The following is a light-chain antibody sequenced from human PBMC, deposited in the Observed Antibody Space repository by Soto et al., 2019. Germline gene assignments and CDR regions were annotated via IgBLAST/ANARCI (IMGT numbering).Light chain of an antibody. CDR2: DNN. V-gene: IGLV1-51*01. J-gene: IGLJ2*01. Sequence: QSVLTQPPSVSAAPGQTVTISCSGSSSNIGNNYVSWYQQLPGTAPKLLIYDNNRRPSGIPDRFSGSKSGTSATLGITGLQTGDEADYYCAAVDNSLSGGVFGGGTKLTVL. CDR1: SSNIGNNY. CDR3: AAVDNSLSGGV.